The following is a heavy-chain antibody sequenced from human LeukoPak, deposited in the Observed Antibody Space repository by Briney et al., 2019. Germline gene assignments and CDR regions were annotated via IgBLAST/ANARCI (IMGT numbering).Heavy chain of an antibody. D-gene: IGHD3-16*01. CDR2: ISWDGGST. V-gene: IGHV3-43*01. J-gene: IGHJ4*02. Sequence: GGSLRLSCAASGFAFDDYSMHWVRQGPGKGLEWVSVISWDGGSTSYADSVKGRFTISRDNSKNSLYLQMNSLRSEDSALYYCAKDRGGVDYWGQGTLVTVSS. CDR1: GFAFDDYS. CDR3: AKDRGGVDY.